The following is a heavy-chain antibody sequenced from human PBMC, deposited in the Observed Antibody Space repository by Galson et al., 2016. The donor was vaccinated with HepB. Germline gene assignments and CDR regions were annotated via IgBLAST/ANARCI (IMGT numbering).Heavy chain of an antibody. D-gene: IGHD6-13*01. V-gene: IGHV3-33*01. CDR2: IWYDGNTK. J-gene: IGHJ3*01. CDR3: ARDMFPASAGHAAFAV. Sequence: SLRLSCAASGFTFSSYGLHWVRQAPGKGLEWVAVIWYDGNTKYYADSVKGRFTISRDNSRNTLYLQMNSLSAEDTALYYCARDMFPASAGHAAFAVWGQGAVVTVSS. CDR1: GFTFSSYG.